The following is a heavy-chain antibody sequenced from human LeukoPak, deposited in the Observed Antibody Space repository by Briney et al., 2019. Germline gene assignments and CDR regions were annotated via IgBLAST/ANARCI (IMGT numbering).Heavy chain of an antibody. CDR3: ASARSGWSLNYYYYYMDV. D-gene: IGHD6-19*01. J-gene: IGHJ6*03. Sequence: KTSETLSLTCAVYGGSFSGYYWNWIRQPPGKGLEWIGEINHSGIKYNPSLKSRVTISVDTSKNQFSLKLSSVTAADTAVYYCASARSGWSLNYYYYYMDVWGKGTTVTVSS. CDR2: INHSGI. V-gene: IGHV4-34*01. CDR1: GGSFSGYY.